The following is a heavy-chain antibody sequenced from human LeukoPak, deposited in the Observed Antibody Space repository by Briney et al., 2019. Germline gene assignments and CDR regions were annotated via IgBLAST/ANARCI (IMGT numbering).Heavy chain of an antibody. CDR2: IYHSGST. D-gene: IGHD4-17*01. V-gene: IGHV4-38-2*01. CDR3: ARVNGDYPYYFDY. Sequence: SETLSLTCAVSGYSISSGYYWGWIRQPPGKGLEWIGSIYHSGSTYYNPSLKSRVTISVDTSKNQFSLKLSSVTAADTAVYYCARVNGDYPYYFDYWGQGTLVTVFS. CDR1: GYSISSGYY. J-gene: IGHJ4*02.